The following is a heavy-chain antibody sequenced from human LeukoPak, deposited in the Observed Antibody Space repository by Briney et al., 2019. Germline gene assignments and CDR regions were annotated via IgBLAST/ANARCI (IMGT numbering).Heavy chain of an antibody. V-gene: IGHV3-23*01. CDR2: ISPSGDET. CDR3: PKPSRGDYGDYCFSV. CDR1: GFIFSRYG. D-gene: IGHD4-17*01. J-gene: IGHJ4*02. Sequence: GGSLRLSCAASGFIFSRYGMSWVRQAPGSGLEWVSAISPSGDETFYANSVKGRFTISRDNSKNTLYLQMNNLRAEDTAVYYCPKPSRGDYGDYCFSVWGQGTPVTVSS.